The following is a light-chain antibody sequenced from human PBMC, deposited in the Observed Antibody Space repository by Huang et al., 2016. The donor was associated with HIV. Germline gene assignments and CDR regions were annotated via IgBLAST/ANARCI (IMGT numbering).Light chain of an antibody. J-gene: IGKJ1*01. CDR3: LQYNNWPPWT. Sequence: EIMMTQSPVTLSVSPGGRATLSCRASQSVSSDFAGYQQRPGRAPRLLIYDASTRATDIPARFSGSGSGTEFTLTISSRRSEDFAVYYCLQYNNWPPWTFGQGTRVEIK. V-gene: IGKV3-15*01. CDR2: DAS. CDR1: QSVSSD.